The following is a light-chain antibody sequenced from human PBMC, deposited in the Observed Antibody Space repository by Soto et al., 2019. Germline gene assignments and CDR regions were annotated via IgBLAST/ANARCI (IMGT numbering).Light chain of an antibody. Sequence: QSVLTQPASVSGSPGQSITISCTGTSSDVGGYNYVSWYQQHPGKAPKLMIDEVSNRPSGVSNRFSGSKSGNTASLTISGLQAEDEADYYCSSDTSSSTYVFGTGTKVTVL. V-gene: IGLV2-14*01. CDR3: SSDTSSSTYV. J-gene: IGLJ1*01. CDR2: EVS. CDR1: SSDVGGYNY.